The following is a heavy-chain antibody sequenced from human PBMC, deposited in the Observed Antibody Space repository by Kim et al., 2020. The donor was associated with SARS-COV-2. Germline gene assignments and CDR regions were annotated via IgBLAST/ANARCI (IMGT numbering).Heavy chain of an antibody. V-gene: IGHV4-34*01. CDR3: ARGRTLYYYDSSGYEGGSYY. D-gene: IGHD3-22*01. CDR1: GGSFSGYY. CDR2: INHSGST. J-gene: IGHJ4*02. Sequence: SETLSLTCAVYGGSFSGYYWSWIRQPPGKGLEWIGEINHSGSTNYNPSLKSRVTISVDTSKNQFSLKLSSVTAADTAVYYCARGRTLYYYDSSGYEGGSYYWGQGTLVTVSS.